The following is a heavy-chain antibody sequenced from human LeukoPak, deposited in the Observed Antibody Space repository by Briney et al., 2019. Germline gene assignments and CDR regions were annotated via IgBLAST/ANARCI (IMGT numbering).Heavy chain of an antibody. CDR2: FDPEDGET. D-gene: IGHD6-13*01. V-gene: IGHV1-24*01. CDR3: ATDGIAAAGTWYYYYGMDV. Sequence: ASVKVSCKVSGYTLTELSMHWVRLAPGKGLEWMGGFDPEDGETICAQKFQGRVTMTEDRSTDTAYMELSSLRSEDTAVYYCATDGIAAAGTWYYYYGMDVWGQGTTVTVSS. J-gene: IGHJ6*02. CDR1: GYTLTELS.